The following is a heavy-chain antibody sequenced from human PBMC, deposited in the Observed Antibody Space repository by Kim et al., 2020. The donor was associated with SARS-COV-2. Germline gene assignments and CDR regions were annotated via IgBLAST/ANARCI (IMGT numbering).Heavy chain of an antibody. J-gene: IGHJ4*02. CDR3: ATGTPSTGHDYVPLDY. V-gene: IGHV3-23*01. D-gene: IGHD3-22*01. Sequence: DSVEGRFTITRDNSKSTLYLHMNGLRAEDTAVYFCATGTPSTGHDYVPLDYWGQGTLVTVSS.